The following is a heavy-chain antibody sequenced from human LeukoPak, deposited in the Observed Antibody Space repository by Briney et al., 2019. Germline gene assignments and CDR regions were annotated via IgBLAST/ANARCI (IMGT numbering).Heavy chain of an antibody. J-gene: IGHJ5*02. CDR2: IYYSGST. CDR3: AREIAAAVALNWFDP. D-gene: IGHD6-25*01. Sequence: PSETLSLTCTVSGGSISSYYWSWIRQPPGKGLEWIGYIYYSGSTNYNPSLKSRVTISVDTSKNQFSLKLSSVTAADTAVYYCAREIAAAVALNWFDPWGQGTLVTVSS. V-gene: IGHV4-59*12. CDR1: GGSISSYY.